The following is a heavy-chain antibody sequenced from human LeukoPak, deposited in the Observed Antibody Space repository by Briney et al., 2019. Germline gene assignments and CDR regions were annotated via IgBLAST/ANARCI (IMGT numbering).Heavy chain of an antibody. Sequence: PGGSLRLSCAASGFTFSSYSFNWVRQAPGKGLEWVSSINTGASYIYYADSVRGRFTISRDNAENSLWLQMNGLRAEDSAVYYCARLRRNSDRSGFYYYYDNWGQGTLVTVSS. CDR1: GFTFSSYS. J-gene: IGHJ4*02. V-gene: IGHV3-21*01. CDR3: ARLRRNSDRSGFYYYYDN. D-gene: IGHD3-22*01. CDR2: INTGASYI.